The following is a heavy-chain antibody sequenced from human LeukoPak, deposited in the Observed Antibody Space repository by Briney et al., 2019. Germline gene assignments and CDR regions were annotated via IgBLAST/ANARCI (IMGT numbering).Heavy chain of an antibody. D-gene: IGHD6-19*01. CDR1: GYSFISYY. CDR3: AKGWGAITVAGTTDY. V-gene: IGHV1-2*02. J-gene: IGHJ4*02. CDR2: INPNSGGT. Sequence: ASVKVSCKASGYSFISYYIHWVRQAPGQGLQWLGWINPNSGGTTSAQKFQGRITMTRDTSISTAYMELSRLTSDDTAVYYCAKGWGAITVAGTTDYWGQGTLVTVSS.